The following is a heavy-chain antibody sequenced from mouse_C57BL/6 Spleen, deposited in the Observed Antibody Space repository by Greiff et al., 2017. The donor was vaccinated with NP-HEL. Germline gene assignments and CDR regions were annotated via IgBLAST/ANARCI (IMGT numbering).Heavy chain of an antibody. D-gene: IGHD1-1*01. J-gene: IGHJ3*01. CDR3: RPNYYGSTWFAD. CDR1: YTFTDYYM. CDR2: YPGSGNTY. Sequence: VQLKESGPELVKPGASVKMSCKASGYTFTDYYMHWVKQKPGKGLEWIGEIYPGSGNTYYNEKFKGKATLTADKSSSTAYMQLSSLTSEDSAVYFCARPNYYGSTWFADWGQGTLVTVSA. V-gene: IGHV1-83*01.